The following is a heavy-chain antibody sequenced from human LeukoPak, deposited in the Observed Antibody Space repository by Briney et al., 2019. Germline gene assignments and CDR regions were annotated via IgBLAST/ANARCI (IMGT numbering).Heavy chain of an antibody. CDR1: GGSFSGYY. D-gene: IGHD3-10*01. V-gene: IGHV4-34*01. Sequence: SPSETLSLTCAVYGGSFSGYYWSWIRQPPGKGLEWIGEINHSGSTNYNPSLKSRVTISVDTSKNQFSLKLSSVTAADTAVYYCARHSRTYYNGSGRSIDYWGQGTLVIVS. CDR2: INHSGST. J-gene: IGHJ4*02. CDR3: ARHSRTYYNGSGRSIDY.